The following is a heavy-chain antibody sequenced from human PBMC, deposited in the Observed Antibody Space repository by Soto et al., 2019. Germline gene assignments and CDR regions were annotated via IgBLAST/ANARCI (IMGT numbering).Heavy chain of an antibody. CDR3: AKDLDTMIVVVTPYYFDY. Sequence: LRLSCAASGFTFISYGMHRVRQAPGKGLEWVAVISYDGSNKYYADSVKGRFTISRDNSKNALYLQMNSLRAEDTAVYYCAKDLDTMIVVVTPYYFDYWGQGTLVTVSS. V-gene: IGHV3-30*18. J-gene: IGHJ4*02. CDR1: GFTFISYG. CDR2: ISYDGSNK. D-gene: IGHD3-22*01.